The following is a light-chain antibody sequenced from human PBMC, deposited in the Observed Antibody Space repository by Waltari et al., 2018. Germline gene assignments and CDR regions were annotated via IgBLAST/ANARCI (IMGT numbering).Light chain of an antibody. CDR3: ASFVGSDNWV. CDR1: SSDVGSHNY. V-gene: IGLV2-8*01. CDR2: EVN. Sequence: QSALTQPPSASGSPGQSVTISCTGTSSDVGSHNYVSWYQQHPGKAPKLIIFEVNKWPSGVPDRFSGSKSGNTASLTVSGLQTEDEADYYYASFVGSDNWVFGGGTKLTVL. J-gene: IGLJ3*02.